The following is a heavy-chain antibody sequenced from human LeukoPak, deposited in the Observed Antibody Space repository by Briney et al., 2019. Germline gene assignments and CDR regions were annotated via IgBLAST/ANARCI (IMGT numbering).Heavy chain of an antibody. CDR1: GYTFTSYD. D-gene: IGHD3-22*01. V-gene: IGHV1-18*01. CDR2: ISAYNGNT. J-gene: IGHJ4*02. Sequence: ASVKVSCKASGYTFTSYDINWVRQAPGQGLEWMGWISAYNGNTNYAQKLQGRVTMTTDTSTSTAYMELRSLRSDDTAVYYCAREGDFSYYDSSGYYYWGQGTLVTVSS. CDR3: AREGDFSYYDSSGYYY.